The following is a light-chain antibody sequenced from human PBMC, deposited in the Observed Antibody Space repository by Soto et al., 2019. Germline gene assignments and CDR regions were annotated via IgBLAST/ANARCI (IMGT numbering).Light chain of an antibody. J-gene: IGKJ3*01. CDR2: SAS. CDR3: QKFNSAPFT. CDR1: QGVNNY. Sequence: DIQMTQSPSSLSASVGDRVTITCRASQGVNNYLAWYQQKPGKVPQLLIYSASTLHPGVPSRFSGSGSGTDFTLTISSLQPEDVATYYCQKFNSAPFTFSPGTKVDIK. V-gene: IGKV1-27*01.